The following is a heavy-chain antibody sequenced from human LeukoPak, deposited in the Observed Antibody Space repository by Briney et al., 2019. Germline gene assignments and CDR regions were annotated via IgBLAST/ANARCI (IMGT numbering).Heavy chain of an antibody. Sequence: GGSLRLSCAASGFTFDDYAMHWVRQAPGKGLEWVSGISWNSGSIGYADSVKGRFTISRDNAKNSLYLQMNSLRAEDTAVYYCARDPYYYDSSGYSPYWGQGTLVTVSS. CDR1: GFTFDDYA. J-gene: IGHJ4*02. V-gene: IGHV3-9*01. D-gene: IGHD3-22*01. CDR3: ARDPYYYDSSGYSPY. CDR2: ISWNSGSI.